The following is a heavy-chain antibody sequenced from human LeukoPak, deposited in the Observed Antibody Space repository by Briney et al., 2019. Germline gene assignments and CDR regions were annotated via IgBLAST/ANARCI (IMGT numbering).Heavy chain of an antibody. J-gene: IGHJ4*02. CDR2: MSPYNGNT. Sequence: ASVKVSCKASGYKFTSYGIDWVRQAPGQGLEWMGWMSPYNGNTKYAQKVQHRVTMTTDTSTSTAYMELRSLRSDDTAVYYCARDDSAQGDDYWGQGTLVTVSS. V-gene: IGHV1-18*01. CDR3: ARDDSAQGDDY. D-gene: IGHD4-11*01. CDR1: GYKFTSYG.